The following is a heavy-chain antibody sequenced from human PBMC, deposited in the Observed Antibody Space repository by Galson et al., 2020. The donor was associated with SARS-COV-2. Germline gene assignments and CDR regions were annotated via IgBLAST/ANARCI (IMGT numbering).Heavy chain of an antibody. CDR2: IHYNESNQ. Sequence: GWSLRLSCTASGVPFRSYGMPWVRQAPGKVLEWLAIIHYNESNQYSAASVKGRFTSSRDNSKNKMYLQMDSLRAEDTAVYYCAKELWLFDSGDSACDYWGQGTRVTVSS. CDR1: GVPFRSYG. CDR3: AKELWLFDSGDSACDY. J-gene: IGHJ4*02. V-gene: IGHV3-30*02. D-gene: IGHD2-21*01.